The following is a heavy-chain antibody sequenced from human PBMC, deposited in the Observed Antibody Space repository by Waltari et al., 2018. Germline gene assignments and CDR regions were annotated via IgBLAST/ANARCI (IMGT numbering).Heavy chain of an antibody. D-gene: IGHD3-16*02. V-gene: IGHV3-66*02. CDR3: AREDRDTPIYAFDI. CDR2: IYSGGST. J-gene: IGHJ3*02. CDR1: GFTVSSHY. Sequence: EVQLVESGGGLVQPGGSLRLSCAASGFTVSSHYMSWVRQAPGKGLEWVSGIYSGGSTDYADSVKGRFTISRDNSKNTLYLQMNSLRAEDTAVYYCAREDRDTPIYAFDIWGQGTMVTVSS.